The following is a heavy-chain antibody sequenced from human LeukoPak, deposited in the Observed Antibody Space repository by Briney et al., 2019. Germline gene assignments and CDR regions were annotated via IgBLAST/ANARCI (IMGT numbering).Heavy chain of an antibody. Sequence: GGSLRLSCAASGFTFRSYAMNRVRQAPGKGLEWVSAISGSGSTYYADSVKGRFTISRDNSKNTLYLQMNSLRAEDTAVYYCAKSHYYDSSAYVDYWGQGTLVTVSS. CDR3: AKSHYYDSSAYVDY. V-gene: IGHV3-23*01. CDR1: GFTFRSYA. J-gene: IGHJ4*02. D-gene: IGHD3-22*01. CDR2: ISGSGST.